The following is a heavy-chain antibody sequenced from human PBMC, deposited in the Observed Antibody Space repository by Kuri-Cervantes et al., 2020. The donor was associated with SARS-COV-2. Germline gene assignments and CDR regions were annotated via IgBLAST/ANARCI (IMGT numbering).Heavy chain of an antibody. CDR1: GFTFSTYD. J-gene: IGHJ4*02. D-gene: IGHD3-10*01. CDR2: IWNDGSNK. Sequence: GESLKISCAASGFTFSTYDMYWVRQAPGKGLEWVASIWNDGSNKYYADSVKGRFTISRDNSKNTLYLQMDSLRGDDTAVYYCARDVGDSGSDYWGQGTLVTVSS. CDR3: ARDVGDSGSDY. V-gene: IGHV3-33*08.